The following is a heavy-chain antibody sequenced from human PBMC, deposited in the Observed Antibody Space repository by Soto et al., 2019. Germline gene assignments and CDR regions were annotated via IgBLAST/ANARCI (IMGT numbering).Heavy chain of an antibody. J-gene: IGHJ6*02. CDR3: ATDVWTVTPLYGMDV. D-gene: IGHD4-17*01. CDR1: GFTFSSYT. V-gene: IGHV3-23*01. Sequence: GGSLRLSCAASGFTFSSYTMNWVRQTPGKGLEWVSVISGSGGSTYYADSVKGRFTIYRDNSKNTLYLQMNSLRAEDTAVYYCATDVWTVTPLYGMDVWGQGTTVTVSS. CDR2: ISGSGGST.